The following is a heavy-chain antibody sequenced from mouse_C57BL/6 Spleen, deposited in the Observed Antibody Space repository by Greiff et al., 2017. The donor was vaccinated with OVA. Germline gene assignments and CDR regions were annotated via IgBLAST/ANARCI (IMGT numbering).Heavy chain of an antibody. J-gene: IGHJ3*01. CDR1: GFTFSDYG. V-gene: IGHV5-17*01. D-gene: IGHD2-4*01. Sequence: EVKLMESGGGLVKPGGSLKLSCAASGFTFSDYGMHWVRQAPVKGLEWVAYISSGSSTIYYADTVKGRFTISRDNAKNPLFLQMPSLRSEDTAMDYCARDYDGTPLAYWGQGTLVTVSA. CDR3: ARDYDGTPLAY. CDR2: ISSGSSTI.